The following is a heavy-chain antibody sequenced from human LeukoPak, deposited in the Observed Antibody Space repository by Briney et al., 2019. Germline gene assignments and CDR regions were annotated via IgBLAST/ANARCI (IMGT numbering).Heavy chain of an antibody. V-gene: IGHV4-59*01. CDR3: ARGANFRSPDY. CDR2: IYYSGST. J-gene: IGHJ4*02. CDR1: GGSISSYY. Sequence: SETLSLTCTVSGGSISSYYWSWIRQPPGKGLEWIGYIYYSGSTNYNPSLKSRVTISVDTSKNQFSLKLSSVTAADTAVYYCARGANFRSPDYWGQGTLVTVSS. D-gene: IGHD4/OR15-4a*01.